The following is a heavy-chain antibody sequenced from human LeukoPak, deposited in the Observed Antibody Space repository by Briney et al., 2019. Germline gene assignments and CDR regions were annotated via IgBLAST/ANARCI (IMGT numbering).Heavy chain of an antibody. CDR2: INHSGST. CDR3: ARGPYYYGSGSYYRY. D-gene: IGHD3-10*01. J-gene: IGHJ4*02. Sequence: SETLSLTCAVYGGSFSGYYWSWIRQPPGKGLEWIGEINHSGSTNYNPSLKSRVTIPVDTSKNQFSLKLSSVTAADTAVYYCARGPYYYGSGSYYRYWGQGTLVTVSS. V-gene: IGHV4-34*01. CDR1: GGSFSGYY.